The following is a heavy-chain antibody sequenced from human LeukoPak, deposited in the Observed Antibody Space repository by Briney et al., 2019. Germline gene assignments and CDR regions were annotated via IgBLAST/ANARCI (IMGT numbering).Heavy chain of an antibody. Sequence: PGRSLRLSCAASGFTFSSYGMQWVRQAPGEGLEWVAVIWFDGSNKYYADSGKGSLTIDRANSKNTLYLQMNSLRAEDTAVYYCAKDFPPYSSGWHDPPGYYFDYWGQGTLVTVSS. CDR2: IWFDGSNK. CDR1: GFTFSSYG. V-gene: IGHV3-33*06. CDR3: AKDFPPYSSGWHDPPGYYFDY. J-gene: IGHJ4*02. D-gene: IGHD6-19*01.